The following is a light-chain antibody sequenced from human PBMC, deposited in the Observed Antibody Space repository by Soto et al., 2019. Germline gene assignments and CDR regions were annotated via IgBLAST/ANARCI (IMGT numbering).Light chain of an antibody. J-gene: IGLJ2*01. Sequence: QSVLTQPPSVSGAPGQRVSISCTGSSSNIGAGHDVHWYQQVPGTAPKLLIYGNNNRPSGVPDRFSGSNSGTSASLAITGLQAEDEADYYCQSYDSSLSVVFGGGTKLTVL. CDR2: GNN. CDR3: QSYDSSLSVV. V-gene: IGLV1-40*01. CDR1: SSNIGAGHD.